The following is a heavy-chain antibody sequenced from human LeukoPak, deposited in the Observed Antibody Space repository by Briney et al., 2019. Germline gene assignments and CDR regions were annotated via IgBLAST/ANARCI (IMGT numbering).Heavy chain of an antibody. CDR3: ARTYGSSGLGYFNL. V-gene: IGHV4-59*01. J-gene: IGHJ2*01. CDR2: IYYSGST. Sequence: SETLSLTCTVSGGSISSYYWSWIRQPPGKGLEWIGYIYYSGSTNYSPSLKSRLTISVDTSKNQFSLKLSSVTAADTAVYYCARTYGSSGLGYFNLWGRGTLDTVSS. D-gene: IGHD6-13*01. CDR1: GGSISSYY.